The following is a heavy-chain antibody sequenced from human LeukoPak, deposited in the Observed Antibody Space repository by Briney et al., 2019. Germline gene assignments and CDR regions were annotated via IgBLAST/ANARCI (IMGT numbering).Heavy chain of an antibody. Sequence: GGSLRLSCAASGFTFRSYEMNWVRQAPGKGLEWVSYISSSGSTIYYADSVKGRFTISRENVKNSLYLQMNSLRAEDTAVYYCARDDAMGATIDYWGQGTLVTVSS. CDR2: ISSSGSTI. CDR3: ARDDAMGATIDY. CDR1: GFTFRSYE. V-gene: IGHV3-48*03. D-gene: IGHD1-26*01. J-gene: IGHJ4*02.